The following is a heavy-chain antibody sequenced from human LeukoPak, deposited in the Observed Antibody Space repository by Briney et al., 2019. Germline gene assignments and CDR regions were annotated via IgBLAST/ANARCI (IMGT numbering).Heavy chain of an antibody. CDR2: ISSSSTI. J-gene: IGHJ3*01. D-gene: IGHD4-17*01. CDR3: GRDPNGDYIGAFDF. CDR1: GFTFSSYS. Sequence: PGGSLRLSCAASGFTFSSYSMNWVRQAPGKGLEWVSYISSSSTIYYADSVKGRFTISRDNSKNTLYLQMSSLRVEDTAVYYCGRDPNGDYIGAFDFWGQGTVVTVSS. V-gene: IGHV3-48*01.